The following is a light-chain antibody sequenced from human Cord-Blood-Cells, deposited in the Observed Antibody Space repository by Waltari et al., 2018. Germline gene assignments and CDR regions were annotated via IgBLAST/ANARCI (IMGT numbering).Light chain of an antibody. CDR1: SSDVGGYNS. Sequence: QSPLTQPRSVSGSPGQSVPISCTGTSSDVGGYNSVSWYQQHPGKAPKLMIYYVSKRPSGVPDRFSGSKSGNTASLTISGLQAEDEADYYCCSYAGSYTVFGGGTKLTVL. J-gene: IGLJ3*02. V-gene: IGLV2-11*01. CDR3: CSYAGSYTV. CDR2: YVS.